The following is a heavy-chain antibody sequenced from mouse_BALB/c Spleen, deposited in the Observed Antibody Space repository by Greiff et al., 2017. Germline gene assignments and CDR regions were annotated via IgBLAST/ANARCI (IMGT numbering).Heavy chain of an antibody. CDR2: IFPGDGST. CDR1: GYTFTSYD. J-gene: IGHJ4*01. CDR3: ARGPGAMDY. Sequence: VQLQESGAELVKPGASVKLSCKASGYTFTSYDINWVRQRPEQGLEWIGWIFPGDGSTKYNEKFQGKASITADTSSNTAYLQLSSLTSEDTAVYYCARGPGAMDYWGQGTSVTVSS. V-gene: IGHV1-85*01.